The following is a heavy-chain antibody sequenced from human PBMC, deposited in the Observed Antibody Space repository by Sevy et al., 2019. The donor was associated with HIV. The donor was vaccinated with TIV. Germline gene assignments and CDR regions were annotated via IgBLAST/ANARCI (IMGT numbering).Heavy chain of an antibody. CDR2: ISAYKGKT. CDR1: GYTFTSYG. CDR3: ASVGVGTPSRVAFDI. J-gene: IGHJ3*02. D-gene: IGHD1-26*01. V-gene: IGHV1-18*04. Sequence: ASVKVSCKASGYTFTSYGISWVRQAPGQGLEWMGWISAYKGKTNYAQKLQGRVTMTTDTSTVTAYMELRSLRSDDTAVYYCASVGVGTPSRVAFDIWGQGTMVTVSS.